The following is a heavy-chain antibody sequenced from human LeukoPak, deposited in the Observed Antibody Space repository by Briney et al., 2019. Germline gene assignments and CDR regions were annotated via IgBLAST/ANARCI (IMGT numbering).Heavy chain of an antibody. J-gene: IGHJ4*02. D-gene: IGHD3-22*01. CDR1: GYTFTSYA. Sequence: ASVKVSCKASGYTFTSYAMHWVRQAPGQRLEWMGWINAGNGNTKYSQKFQGRVTITRDTSASTAYMELSSLRSEDTAVYYCARGRFNYDNSGYSSFYYWGQGTLVTVSS. CDR2: INAGNGNT. V-gene: IGHV1-3*01. CDR3: ARGRFNYDNSGYSSFYY.